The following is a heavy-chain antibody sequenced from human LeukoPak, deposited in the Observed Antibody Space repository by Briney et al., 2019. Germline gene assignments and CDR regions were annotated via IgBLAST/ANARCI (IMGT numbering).Heavy chain of an antibody. CDR3: ARGEQLVRGTNWFDP. V-gene: IGHV3-53*01. Sequence: PGGSLRLSCAASGFTASTNHLSWVRQAPGKGLEWVSVIYSGGTTYYAGSVKGRFTVSRDNSKNMLYLQMDSLRVEDTAVFFCARGEQLVRGTNWFDPWGQGTLVTVSS. J-gene: IGHJ5*02. CDR1: GFTASTNH. D-gene: IGHD6-6*01. CDR2: IYSGGTT.